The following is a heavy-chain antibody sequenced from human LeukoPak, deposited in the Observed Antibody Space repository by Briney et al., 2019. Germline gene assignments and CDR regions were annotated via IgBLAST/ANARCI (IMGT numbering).Heavy chain of an antibody. CDR1: GGSFSGYY. J-gene: IGHJ6*03. V-gene: IGHV4-34*01. CDR2: INHRGST. CDR3: ARVGFTMIEDGYYYYMDV. Sequence: SETLSLTCAIYGGSFSGYYWSWIRQPPGKGLEWIGEINHRGSTNYNPSLKSRVTISVDTSRNSFSLELSSVTAAGTAVYYCARVGFTMIEDGYYYYMDVWGKGTTVTISS. D-gene: IGHD3-22*01.